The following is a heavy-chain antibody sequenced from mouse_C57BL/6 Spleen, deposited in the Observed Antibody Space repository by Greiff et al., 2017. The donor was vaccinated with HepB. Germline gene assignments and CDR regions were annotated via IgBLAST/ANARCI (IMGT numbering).Heavy chain of an antibody. CDR2: ISSGNSTI. CDR1: GFTFSDYG. V-gene: IGHV5-17*01. Sequence: EVQLVESGGGLVKPGASLKLSCAASGFTFSDYGMHWVRQAPEKGLEWVAYISSGNSTIYYADTVKGRFTISRDNAKNTLFLQMTSLRSEDTAMYYCAGGMDYSYYFDYWGQGTTLTVSS. J-gene: IGHJ2*01. CDR3: AGGMDYSYYFDY. D-gene: IGHD1-1*02.